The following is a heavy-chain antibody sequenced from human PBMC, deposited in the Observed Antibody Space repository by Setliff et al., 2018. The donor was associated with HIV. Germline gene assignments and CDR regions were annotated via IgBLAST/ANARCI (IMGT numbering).Heavy chain of an antibody. V-gene: IGHV1-24*01. D-gene: IGHD3-22*01. CDR3: ARERLGRSGFEYLQH. Sequence: ASVKVSCKISGYTLTELSIHWVRQAPGKGLEWMANFDPEDGETFYAQKFQGRVTITTDESTSTAYMQLSTLRSEDTAVYYCARERLGRSGFEYLQHWGQGTLVTVSS. CDR2: FDPEDGET. J-gene: IGHJ1*01. CDR1: GYTLTELS.